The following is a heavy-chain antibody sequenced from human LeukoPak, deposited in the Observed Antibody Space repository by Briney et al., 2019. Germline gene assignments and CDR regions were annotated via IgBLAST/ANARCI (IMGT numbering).Heavy chain of an antibody. CDR3: ARRLHSSGIALGAFDI. V-gene: IGHV1-8*03. CDR1: GYTFTSYD. J-gene: IGHJ3*02. CDR2: MNPNSGNT. Sequence: ASVKVSCKASGYTFTSYDINWVRQATGQGLEWMGWMNPNSGNTGYAQKFQGRVTITRNTSISTAYMELSSLRSEDTAVYYCARRLHSSGIALGAFDIWGQGTMVTVSS. D-gene: IGHD3-22*01.